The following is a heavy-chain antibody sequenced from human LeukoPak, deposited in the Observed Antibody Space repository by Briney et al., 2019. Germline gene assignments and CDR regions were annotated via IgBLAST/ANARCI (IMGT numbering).Heavy chain of an antibody. CDR1: GFTFSSYS. V-gene: IGHV3-21*01. CDR3: ARDPSTGHDAFDI. J-gene: IGHJ3*02. CDR2: ISSSSSYI. D-gene: IGHD2-2*01. Sequence: GGSLRLSCAASGFTFSSYSMNWVRQAPGKGLEWVSSISSSSSYIYYADSVKGRLTISRDNAKNSLYLQMNSLRAEDTAVYYCARDPSTGHDAFDIWGQGTMVTVSS.